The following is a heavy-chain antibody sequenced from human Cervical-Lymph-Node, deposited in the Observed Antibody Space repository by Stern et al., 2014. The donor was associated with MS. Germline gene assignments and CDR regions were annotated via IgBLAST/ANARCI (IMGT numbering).Heavy chain of an antibody. CDR1: GGTFSNYA. CDR3: ASPLTATSVPFGYYGMDV. Sequence: VQLVQSGAEVKKPGSSVKVSCTASGGTFSNYATSWVRQAPGQGLEWMGWIVPLFGQPNYAKKFQGIGTNNTEHSTGTSCTASSSLRSEDPAVYYWASPLTATSVPFGYYGMDVWGQGTTVTVS. CDR2: IVPLFGQP. D-gene: IGHD4-17*01. V-gene: IGHV1-69*01. J-gene: IGHJ6*02.